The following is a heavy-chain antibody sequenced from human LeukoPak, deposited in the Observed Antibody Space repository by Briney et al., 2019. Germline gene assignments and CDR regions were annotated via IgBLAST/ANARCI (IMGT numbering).Heavy chain of an antibody. CDR2: IYPGDSDT. CDR3: GRSGYSYGPLES. CDR1: GYSLTSYW. Sequence: PGESLKISCKGSGYSLTSYWIGWVRQMPGKGLEWMGIIYPGDSDTRYSPSFQGQVTLSVDKSISTAYLQLRSLKASDTAMYYCGRSGYSYGPLESWGQGTLVTVSS. D-gene: IGHD5-18*01. J-gene: IGHJ1*01. V-gene: IGHV5-51*01.